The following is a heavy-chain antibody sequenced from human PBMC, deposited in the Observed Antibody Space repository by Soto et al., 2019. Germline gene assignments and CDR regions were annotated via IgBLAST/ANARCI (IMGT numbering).Heavy chain of an antibody. Sequence: QVQLVQSGAEVKKPGASVKVSCKASGYTFTSYGISWVRQAPEQGLEWMGWISAYNGNTKYAQKRQGRVTMTTATSTTTADMQLRSTRTYDMGMYYCARDCPPVDCWGQGTLVTVSS. V-gene: IGHV1-18*03. CDR2: ISAYNGNT. J-gene: IGHJ4*02. CDR3: ARDCPPVDC. CDR1: GYTFTSYG.